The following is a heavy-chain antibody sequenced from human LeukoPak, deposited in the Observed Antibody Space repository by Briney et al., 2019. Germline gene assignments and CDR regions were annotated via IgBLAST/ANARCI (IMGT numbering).Heavy chain of an antibody. J-gene: IGHJ4*02. D-gene: IGHD3-10*01. CDR1: GFTFSSYG. CDR3: AKALDYYGSGEYYFDY. V-gene: IGHV3-30*02. CDR2: IRYDGSNK. Sequence: GGSLRLSCAASGFTFSSYGMHWVRQAPGKGLEWVAFIRYDGSNKYYADSVKGRFTISRDNSKNTLYLQMNSLRAEDTAVYYCAKALDYYGSGEYYFDYWGQGTLVTVFS.